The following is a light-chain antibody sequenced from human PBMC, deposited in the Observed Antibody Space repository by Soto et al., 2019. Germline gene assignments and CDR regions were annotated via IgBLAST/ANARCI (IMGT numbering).Light chain of an antibody. CDR3: LQYQSYWT. Sequence: DIQMTQSPSTLSASVGDRVSITCRASQSISRKLAWYQQKPGKAPNLLIYQASNLETGGPSRFTGRGSGTKFTLTISSLKPDDLATYTCLQYQSYWTFGQGTKVEVK. CDR1: QSISRK. V-gene: IGKV1-5*03. CDR2: QAS. J-gene: IGKJ1*01.